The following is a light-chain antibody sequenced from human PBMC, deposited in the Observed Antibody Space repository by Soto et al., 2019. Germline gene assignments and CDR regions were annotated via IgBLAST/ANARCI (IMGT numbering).Light chain of an antibody. CDR2: KAS. V-gene: IGKV1-5*03. CDR3: QQYNSFPLT. J-gene: IGKJ4*01. Sequence: DIQMTQSPSTLSASVGDRVTMTCRASQSISIWLAWYQQKPGKAPKLLVYKASSLESGVPSRFGGSGSGTEFTLAISSLQPDDFATYYCQQYNSFPLTFGGGTRVEIK. CDR1: QSISIW.